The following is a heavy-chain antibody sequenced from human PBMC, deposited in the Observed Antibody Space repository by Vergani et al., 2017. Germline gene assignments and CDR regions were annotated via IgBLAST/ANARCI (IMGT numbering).Heavy chain of an antibody. Sequence: QVQLVESGGGVVQPGRSLRLSCAASGFTFSSYGMHWVRQAPGKGLEWVAVIWYDGSNKYYADSVKGRFTISRDNSKNTLYLQINSLRAEDTAVYYCARGVWFGELWFDYWGQGTLVTVSS. J-gene: IGHJ4*02. CDR3: ARGVWFGELWFDY. CDR2: IWYDGSNK. CDR1: GFTFSSYG. D-gene: IGHD3-10*01. V-gene: IGHV3-33*01.